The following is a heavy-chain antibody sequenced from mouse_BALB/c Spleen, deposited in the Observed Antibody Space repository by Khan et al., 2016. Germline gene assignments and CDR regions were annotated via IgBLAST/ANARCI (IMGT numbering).Heavy chain of an antibody. J-gene: IGHJ2*01. CDR3: ARLEDI. D-gene: IGHD1-3*01. CDR1: GFSLTSYG. CDR2: IWAGGST. V-gene: IGHV2-9*02. Sequence: QVQLKESGPGLVAPSQSLSITCTVSGFSLTSYGVHWVRQPPGKGLEWLGVIWAGGSTNYNSALMSRLSISKDNSKSQVCLKMTSLQTEDTAMYDCARLEDIWGQGTTLTVSS.